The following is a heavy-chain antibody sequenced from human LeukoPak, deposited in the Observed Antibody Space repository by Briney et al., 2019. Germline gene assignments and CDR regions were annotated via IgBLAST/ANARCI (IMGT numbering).Heavy chain of an antibody. D-gene: IGHD3-22*01. Sequence: PGGSLRLSCSASGFTFGSYDMNWVRQAPGKGLEWISYISSSSSTIYYADSVKGRFTISRDNAKNSLYLQMNSLRDEDTAVYYCARDSFHYSHGFVYWGQGILVAVSS. CDR3: ARDSFHYSHGFVY. J-gene: IGHJ4*02. CDR2: ISSSSSTI. CDR1: GFTFGSYD. V-gene: IGHV3-48*02.